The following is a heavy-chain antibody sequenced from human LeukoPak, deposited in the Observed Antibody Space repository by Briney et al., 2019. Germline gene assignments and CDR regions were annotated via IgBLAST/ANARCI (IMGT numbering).Heavy chain of an antibody. CDR2: TYPGASDT. CDR1: GYSFTSFW. J-gene: IGHJ4*02. V-gene: IGHV5-51*01. CDR3: ATSRQTDSGSYYVSFDY. Sequence: GESLKISCQGSGYSFTSFWIVWVRQMPGKGLEWMGITYPGASDTIYSPSFQGQVTISADKSISTAYLQWSSLKASDTAMYYCATSRQTDSGSYYVSFDYWGQGTLVTVSS. D-gene: IGHD1-26*01.